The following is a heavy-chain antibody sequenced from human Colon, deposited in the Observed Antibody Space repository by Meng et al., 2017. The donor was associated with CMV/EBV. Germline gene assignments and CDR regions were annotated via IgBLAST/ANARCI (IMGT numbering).Heavy chain of an antibody. CDR3: ASQRVVTAERGEATDY. Sequence: GESLKISCAASGFTFKTYNMNWVRQAPGKGLEWVSSISTSGSHIYYAESVKGRFTISRDNANNSLYLQMNSLRAEDTAVYYCASQRVVTAERGEATDYWGQGTLVTVSS. D-gene: IGHD3-22*01. V-gene: IGHV3-21*01. CDR2: ISTSGSHI. CDR1: GFTFKTYN. J-gene: IGHJ4*02.